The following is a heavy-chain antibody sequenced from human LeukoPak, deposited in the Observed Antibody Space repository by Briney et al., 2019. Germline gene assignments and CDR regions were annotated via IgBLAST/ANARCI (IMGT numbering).Heavy chain of an antibody. CDR2: IYYSGST. J-gene: IGHJ5*02. CDR1: GGSISSSSYY. Sequence: SETLSLTCTVSGGSISSSSYYWGWIRQPPGKGLEWIGSIYYSGSTYYNPSLKSRVTISVDTSKNQFSLKLSSVTAADTAVYYCARDGNPWYNWFDPWGQGTLVTVSS. D-gene: IGHD4-23*01. V-gene: IGHV4-39*07. CDR3: ARDGNPWYNWFDP.